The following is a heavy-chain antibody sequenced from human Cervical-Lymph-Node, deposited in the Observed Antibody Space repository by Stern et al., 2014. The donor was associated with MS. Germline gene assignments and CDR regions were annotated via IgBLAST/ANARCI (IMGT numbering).Heavy chain of an antibody. J-gene: IGHJ4*02. CDR3: ARDEPYGSSSWYRGDY. D-gene: IGHD6-13*01. Sequence: QVPLVQSRAEVKKPGSSVKVSCKAYGGTFSSYAISWVRQAPGPGLEWMGGLFPIFGTANYAQKFQGRVTITADESTSTAYMELSSLRSEDTAVYYCARDEPYGSSSWYRGDYWGQGTLVTVSS. CDR2: LFPIFGTA. CDR1: GGTFSSYA. V-gene: IGHV1-69*01.